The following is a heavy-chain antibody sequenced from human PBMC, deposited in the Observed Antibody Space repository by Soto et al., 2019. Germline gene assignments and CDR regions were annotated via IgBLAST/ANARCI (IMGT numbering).Heavy chain of an antibody. CDR1: GGSLCSGKW. J-gene: IGHJ4*02. CDR2: IYHSGST. Sequence: ASGTPSLTRAVSGGSLCSGKWWSWVRQPPGKGLEWIGEIYHSGSTNYNPSLKSRVTISVDKSKTQFSLRLSSVTAADTAVYYCARVISPMAPSDYWGQGTLVTVSS. V-gene: IGHV4-4*02. CDR3: ARVISPMAPSDY. D-gene: IGHD3-10*01.